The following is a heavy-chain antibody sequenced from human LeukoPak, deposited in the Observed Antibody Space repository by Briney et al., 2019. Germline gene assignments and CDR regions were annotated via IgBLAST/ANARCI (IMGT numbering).Heavy chain of an antibody. CDR1: GGSFSSYY. CDR2: IYYSGST. V-gene: IGHV4-59*08. CDR3: AGRIAAAGILYGMDV. Sequence: PSETLSLTCAVYGGSFSSYYWSWIRQPPGKGLEWIGYIYYSGSTNYNPSLKSRVTISVDTSKNQFSLKLSSVTAADTAVYYCAGRIAAAGILYGMDVWGQGTTVTVSS. J-gene: IGHJ6*02. D-gene: IGHD6-13*01.